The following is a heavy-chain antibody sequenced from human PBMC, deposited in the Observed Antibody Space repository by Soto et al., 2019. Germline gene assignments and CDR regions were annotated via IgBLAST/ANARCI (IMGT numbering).Heavy chain of an antibody. V-gene: IGHV3-33*01. Sequence: QVQLVESGGGVVQPGRSLRLSCAASGFTFSSYGMHWVRQAPGKGLEWVAVIWYDGSIKNYADSVKGRFTISRDNSKNTLYLQMNSLRAEDMAVYYCARTLDYDYGDLTEDYWGQGTLVTVSS. CDR3: ARTLDYDYGDLTEDY. CDR1: GFTFSSYG. D-gene: IGHD4-17*01. J-gene: IGHJ4*02. CDR2: IWYDGSIK.